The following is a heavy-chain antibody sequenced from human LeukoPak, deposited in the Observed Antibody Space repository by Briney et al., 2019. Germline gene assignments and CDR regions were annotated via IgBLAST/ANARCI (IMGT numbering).Heavy chain of an antibody. Sequence: GGSLRLSCAASGFTFSSYSMNWVRQAPGKGLEWVSSISSSSSYIYYADSVKGRFTISRDNAKNSLYLQMNSLRAEDTALYYCAKDIRATSVAGTSGFDYWGQGTLVTVSS. CDR2: ISSSSSYI. J-gene: IGHJ4*02. V-gene: IGHV3-21*04. CDR3: AKDIRATSVAGTSGFDY. D-gene: IGHD6-19*01. CDR1: GFTFSSYS.